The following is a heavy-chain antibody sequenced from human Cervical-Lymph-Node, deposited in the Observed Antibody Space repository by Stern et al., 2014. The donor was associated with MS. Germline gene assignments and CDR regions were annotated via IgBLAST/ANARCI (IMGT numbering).Heavy chain of an antibody. CDR1: GFTFSSYG. CDR3: ARGGGSWGYFDY. CDR2: IWYDGSNK. V-gene: IGHV3-33*01. D-gene: IGHD1-26*01. J-gene: IGHJ4*02. Sequence: VQLVESGGGVVQPGRSLRLSCAASGFTFSSYGMHWVRQAPGKGLEWVAVIWYDGSNKYYADSVKGRFTIYRDNSKNTLYLQMNSLRAEDTAVYYCARGGGSWGYFDYWGQGTLVTVSS.